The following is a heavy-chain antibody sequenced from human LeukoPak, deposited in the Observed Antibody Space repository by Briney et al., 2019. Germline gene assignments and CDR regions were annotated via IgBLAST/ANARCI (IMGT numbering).Heavy chain of an antibody. CDR3: ARAPLAP. CDR2: IKEDGSEE. CDR1: GFTLGHYW. V-gene: IGHV3-7*01. J-gene: IGHJ5*02. Sequence: GGSLRLSCAASGFTLGHYWMTWVRQAPGKGLEWVANIKEDGSEEYYVDSVKGRFTISRDNAKNSLYLQMNSLRAEDTAVYYCARAPLAPWGQGTLVTVSS.